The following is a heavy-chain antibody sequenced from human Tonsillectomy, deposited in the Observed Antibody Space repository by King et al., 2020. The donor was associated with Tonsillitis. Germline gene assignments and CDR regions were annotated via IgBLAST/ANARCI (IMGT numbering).Heavy chain of an antibody. CDR2: INPNGGST. CDR3: ARNAQYGASGLSYNYYGMDV. Sequence: VQLVESGAEVKKPGASVKLSCKASGYTFTNYYVHWVRQAPGQGLEWMGIINPNGGSTSYAQNFQGRVTMTRDTSTSTVYMELSSLTSQDTAVFYCARNAQYGASGLSYNYYGMDVWGQGTTVTVSS. J-gene: IGHJ6*02. V-gene: IGHV1-46*01. CDR1: GYTFTNYY. D-gene: IGHD4-17*01.